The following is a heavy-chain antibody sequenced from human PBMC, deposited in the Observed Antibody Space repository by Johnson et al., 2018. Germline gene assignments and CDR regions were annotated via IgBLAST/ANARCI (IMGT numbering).Heavy chain of an antibody. J-gene: IGHJ3*02. D-gene: IGHD3-22*01. CDR1: GFTFSNAW. CDR2: INTKTDGGTT. V-gene: IGHV3-15*05. CDR3: TTDLAMIGGDI. Sequence: VQLQESGGGLVKPGGSLRVSCAASGFTFSNAWMSWVRQAPGKGLEWVGRINTKTDGGTTDYAAAVKDRFTISRDDSKNTVYVQMNSLKTEDTAVYYCTTDLAMIGGDIWGQGTMVTVSS.